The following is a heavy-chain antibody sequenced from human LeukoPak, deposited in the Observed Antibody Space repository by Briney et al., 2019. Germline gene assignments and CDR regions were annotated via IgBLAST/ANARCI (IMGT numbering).Heavy chain of an antibody. J-gene: IGHJ4*02. CDR2: LYNPGSTDNT. Sequence: SETLSLTCTVSGDSITNNNYHWGWIRQPPGKGLEWIGRLYNPGSTDNTDSNPSLQSRVTISADTSMNQFSLRLTSVTAADTAVYYCARDGRESYYDSSRFDYWGQGTLVTVSS. CDR3: ARDGRESYYDSSRFDY. CDR1: GDSITNNNYH. V-gene: IGHV4-39*07. D-gene: IGHD3-22*01.